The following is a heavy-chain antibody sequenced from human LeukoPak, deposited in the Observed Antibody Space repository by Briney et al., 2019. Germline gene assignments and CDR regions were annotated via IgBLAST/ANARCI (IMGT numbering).Heavy chain of an antibody. CDR3: ARDSSDAYNPEPGY. D-gene: IGHD1-1*01. Sequence: GGSLRLSCAASGFTFRSYSMNWVRQAPGKGLEWVSFISGMSSTIYYADSVKGRFTISRDNAKNSVYLQMNSLRDEDTAVYYCARDSSDAYNPEPGYWGQGTLVTVSS. CDR1: GFTFRSYS. J-gene: IGHJ4*02. CDR2: ISGMSSTI. V-gene: IGHV3-48*02.